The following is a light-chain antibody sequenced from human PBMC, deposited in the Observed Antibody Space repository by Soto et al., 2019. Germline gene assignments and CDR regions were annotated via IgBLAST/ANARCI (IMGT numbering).Light chain of an antibody. CDR1: NSDVGGYNY. V-gene: IGLV2-14*01. Sequence: QSALTQPASMSGSPGQSITISCTGTNSDVGGYNYVSWYQQHPGKAPKLMIYEVSNRPSGVSNRFSGSKSGSTASLTISGLQAEDEADYYCSSYTSSNTLVFGGGTKLTVL. J-gene: IGLJ2*01. CDR3: SSYTSSNTLV. CDR2: EVS.